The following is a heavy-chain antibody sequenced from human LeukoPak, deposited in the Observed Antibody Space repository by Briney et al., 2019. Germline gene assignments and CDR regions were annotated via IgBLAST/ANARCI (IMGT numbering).Heavy chain of an antibody. CDR3: ATEGSDPPYFDF. CDR1: GFTFSDAW. Sequence: TGGSLRLSCVASGFTFSDAWMSWVRQAPGKGLEWVGRIKRKSGGGTTDFAAPVKGRLTISRDDSKNMLFLQMNNLKTEDTALYYCATEGSDPPYFDFWGQGTLVIVSS. J-gene: IGHJ4*02. CDR2: IKRKSGGGTT. V-gene: IGHV3-15*01.